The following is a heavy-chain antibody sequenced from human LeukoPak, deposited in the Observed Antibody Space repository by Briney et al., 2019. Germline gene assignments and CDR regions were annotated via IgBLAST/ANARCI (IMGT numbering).Heavy chain of an antibody. D-gene: IGHD3-3*01. Sequence: ASVKVSCKASRYTFTGCYMHWVRQAPGQGLEWMGWINPNSGGTNYAQKFQGRVTMTRDTSISTAYMELSRLRSDDTAVYYCARAPFWRGPHNGWGQGTLVTVSS. CDR3: ARAPFWRGPHNG. J-gene: IGHJ4*02. V-gene: IGHV1-2*02. CDR1: RYTFTGCY. CDR2: INPNSGGT.